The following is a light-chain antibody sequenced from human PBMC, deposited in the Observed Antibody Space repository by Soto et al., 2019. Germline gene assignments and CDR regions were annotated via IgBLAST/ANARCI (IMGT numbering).Light chain of an antibody. CDR1: QSVSGN. J-gene: IGKJ2*01. V-gene: IGKV3-15*01. CDR2: GAS. Sequence: EIVMTQSPATLSVSPGEGATLSCRASQSVSGNLAWYQQKPGQAPRLLIYGASTRATGIPARLSGGGSGTDFTLTISSLQSEDFAIYYCQQYNQWPLYTFGQGTKLEI. CDR3: QQYNQWPLYT.